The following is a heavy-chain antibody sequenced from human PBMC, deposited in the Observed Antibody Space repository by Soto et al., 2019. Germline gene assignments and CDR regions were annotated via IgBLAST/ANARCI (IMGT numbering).Heavy chain of an antibody. D-gene: IGHD3-16*01. CDR3: ARGWGRDGCNFYDY. Sequence: QVQMVQSGAEVKKPGASVKVSCKASGYTFTAYYMPWVRQAPGQGLEWMGWINPNSGGTNYAQKFQDRVPMQRDTTISTAYMELSRVRSDDTAVYYCARGWGRDGCNFYDYRGQGTLVTVSS. CDR1: GYTFTAYY. V-gene: IGHV1-2*02. CDR2: INPNSGGT. J-gene: IGHJ4*02.